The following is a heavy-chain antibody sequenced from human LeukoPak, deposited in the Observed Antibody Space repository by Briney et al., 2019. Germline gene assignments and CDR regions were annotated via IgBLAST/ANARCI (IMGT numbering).Heavy chain of an antibody. D-gene: IGHD2-2*01. V-gene: IGHV3-64*01. Sequence: QAGGSLRLSCTASGFIFSSYAMHWVRQAPGKGLEYVSAISSNRDSTYYANSVKGRFTISRDNSKNTVYLQMGSLRAEDMAVYYCAGRSCSSTRCYHFDYWGQGTLVTVSS. CDR2: ISSNRDST. CDR1: GFIFSSYA. J-gene: IGHJ4*02. CDR3: AGRSCSSTRCYHFDY.